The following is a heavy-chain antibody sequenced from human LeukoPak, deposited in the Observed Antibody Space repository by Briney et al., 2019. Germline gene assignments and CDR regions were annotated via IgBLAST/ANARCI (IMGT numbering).Heavy chain of an antibody. CDR1: GVSISSYY. D-gene: IGHD3-10*01. V-gene: IGHV4-59*08. CDR3: ARTRYYYNSRSYGAPYYFDY. J-gene: IGHJ4*02. CDR2: IYYSGST. Sequence: PSETLSLTCTVSGVSISSYYWSWLRQPPGKGLEWIGYIYYSGSTNYNPFLKSRVTISVDTSKNQFSLKLSSVTAADTAVYYCARTRYYYNSRSYGAPYYFDYWGQGTLVTVSS.